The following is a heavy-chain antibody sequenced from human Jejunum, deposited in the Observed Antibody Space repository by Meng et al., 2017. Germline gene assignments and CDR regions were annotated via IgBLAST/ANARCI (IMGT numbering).Heavy chain of an antibody. CDR2: INSDGRTT. J-gene: IGHJ4*02. V-gene: IGHV3-74*01. D-gene: IGHD2-2*01. CDR1: GFPFSTYW. Sequence: EVQLVESGGDLVQPGGSLRLTCAASGFPFSTYWMHWVRQAPGKGLVWVSRINSDGRTTDYADSVRGRFTISRDNAKNTVYLEMNSLTTEDTAAYYCAKLTRYSLPAAPDYWGQGTLVTVSS. CDR3: AKLTRYSLPAAPDY.